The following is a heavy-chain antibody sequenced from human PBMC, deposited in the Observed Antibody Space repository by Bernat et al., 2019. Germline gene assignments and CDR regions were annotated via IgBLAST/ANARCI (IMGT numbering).Heavy chain of an antibody. CDR1: GFTFSSYG. J-gene: IGHJ2*01. V-gene: IGHV3-30*18. CDR2: ISYAGSNK. CDR3: AKDHGDYVQYWYFDL. D-gene: IGHD4-17*01. Sequence: QVQLVESGGGVVQPGRSLRLSCAASGFTFSSYGIHWVRQAPGKGLEWVAVISYAGSNKYYADSMKGRFTISRDNSKNTLSLQMNSLRAEDTAVYYCAKDHGDYVQYWYFDLRGRGTLVTVSS.